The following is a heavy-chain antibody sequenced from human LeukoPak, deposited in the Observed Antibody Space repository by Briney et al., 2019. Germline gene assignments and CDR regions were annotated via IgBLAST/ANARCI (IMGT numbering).Heavy chain of an antibody. J-gene: IGHJ4*02. CDR1: GFTFSDSY. CDR3: ARDYYGSGSYSIFDY. D-gene: IGHD3-10*01. CDR2: ITSSSDYT. V-gene: IGHV3-11*06. Sequence: PGGSLRLSCAASGFTFSDSYMSWIRQAPGKGLEWVSYITSSSDYTNYVDSVKGRFTISRDNAKKSLYLQMNSLRAEDTAVYYCARDYYGSGSYSIFDYWGQGTLVTVSS.